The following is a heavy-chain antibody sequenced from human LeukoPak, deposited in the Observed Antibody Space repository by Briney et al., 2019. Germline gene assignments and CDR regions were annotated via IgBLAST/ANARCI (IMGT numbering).Heavy chain of an antibody. Sequence: SETLSLTCTVSGGSISSSSYYWGWIRQPPGKGLEWIGSIYYSGSTYYNPSLKSRVTISVDTSKNQSSLKLSSVTAADTAVYYCAREWDTYYYDSSGYYSTTRYFDYWGQGTLVTVSS. J-gene: IGHJ4*02. CDR2: IYYSGST. V-gene: IGHV4-39*07. CDR1: GGSISSSSYY. CDR3: AREWDTYYYDSSGYYSTTRYFDY. D-gene: IGHD3-22*01.